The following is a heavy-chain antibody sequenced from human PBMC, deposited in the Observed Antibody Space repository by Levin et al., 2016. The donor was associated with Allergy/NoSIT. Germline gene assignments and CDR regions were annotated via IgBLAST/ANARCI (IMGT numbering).Heavy chain of an antibody. CDR3: ATDKWGWLQGYFDL. V-gene: IGHV3-21*01. CDR2: ISSSSSYI. Sequence: WIRQPPGKGLEWVSCISSSSSYIYYADSVKGRFTISRDNAKNSLYLQMNSLRAEDTAVYYCATDKWGWLQGYFDLWGRGTLVTVSS. J-gene: IGHJ2*01. D-gene: IGHD7-27*01.